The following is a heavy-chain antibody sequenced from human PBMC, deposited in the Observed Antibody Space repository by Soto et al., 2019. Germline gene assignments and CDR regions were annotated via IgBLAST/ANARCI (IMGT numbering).Heavy chain of an antibody. CDR1: GGSISSYY. Sequence: PSETLSLTCTVSGGSISSYYWSWIRQPPGKGLEWIGYIYYSGSTNYNPSLKSRVTISVDTSKNQFSLKLTSVTAADTAVYYCARENWNIYYGMDVWGQGTTVTVSS. V-gene: IGHV4-59*01. D-gene: IGHD1-1*01. J-gene: IGHJ6*02. CDR2: IYYSGST. CDR3: ARENWNIYYGMDV.